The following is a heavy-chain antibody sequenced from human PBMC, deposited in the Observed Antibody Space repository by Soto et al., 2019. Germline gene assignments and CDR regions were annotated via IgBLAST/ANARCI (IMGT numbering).Heavy chain of an antibody. CDR3: ARKNLGYCSGGSCYSDEYNWFDP. V-gene: IGHV4-31*03. CDR1: GGSISSGGYY. CDR2: IYYSGST. J-gene: IGHJ5*02. D-gene: IGHD2-15*01. Sequence: TLSLTCTVSGGSISSGGYYWSWIRQHPGKGLEWIGYIYYSGSTYYNPSLKSRVTISVDTSKNQFSLKLSSVTAADTAVYYCARKNLGYCSGGSCYSDEYNWFDPWGQGTLVTVSS.